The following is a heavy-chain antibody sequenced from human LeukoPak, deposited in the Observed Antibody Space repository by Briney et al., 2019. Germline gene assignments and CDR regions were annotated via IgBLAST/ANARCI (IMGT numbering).Heavy chain of an antibody. CDR1: GFTFSTYA. Sequence: GRSLRLSCAASGFTFSTYAMHWVRQAPGKGLEWVAVISYDGSNKSYADSVKGRFTISRDNSKNTLYLQMNSLRAEDTAVYYCASEGDYWGQGALVTVSS. CDR2: ISYDGSNK. J-gene: IGHJ4*02. CDR3: ASEGDY. V-gene: IGHV3-30*04.